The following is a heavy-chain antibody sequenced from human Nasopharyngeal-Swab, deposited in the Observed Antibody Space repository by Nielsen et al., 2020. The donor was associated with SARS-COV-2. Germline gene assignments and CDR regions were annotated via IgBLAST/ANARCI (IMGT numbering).Heavy chain of an antibody. V-gene: IGHV1-2*06. CDR1: GYTFTGYY. CDR3: ARPRRRYSYGYFDY. D-gene: IGHD5-18*01. Sequence: ASVKVSCKASGYTFTGYYMHWVRQAPGQGLEWMGRINPNSGGTNYAQKFQGRVTMTRDTSISTAYMELSRLRSDDTAVYYCARPRRRYSYGYFDYWGQGTLVTVSS. CDR2: INPNSGGT. J-gene: IGHJ4*02.